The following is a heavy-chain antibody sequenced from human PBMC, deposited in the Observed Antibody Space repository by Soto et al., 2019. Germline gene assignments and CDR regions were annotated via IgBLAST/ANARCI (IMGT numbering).Heavy chain of an antibody. J-gene: IGHJ6*02. CDR2: IAYDGSNK. CDR3: ARTLEYSSCWYSLGSYYGMDV. V-gene: IGHV3-30-3*01. CDR1: GFTFSSYA. Sequence: QVQLVESGGGVVQPGRSLRLSCAASGFTFSSYAMHWVRHAPVKGLGWVAVIAYDGSNKFYADSVKGRFTISRDKSKNTLYLRMKSLRAEDTAVYYCARTLEYSSCWYSLGSYYGMDVWGQGTTVTVSS. D-gene: IGHD6-19*01.